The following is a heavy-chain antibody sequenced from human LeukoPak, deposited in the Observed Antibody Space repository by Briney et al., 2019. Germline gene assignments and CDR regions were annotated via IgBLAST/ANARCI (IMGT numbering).Heavy chain of an antibody. CDR1: GFTFSSYG. CDR3: ARDGLIAGTTGGDD. CDR2: ISSSGSTI. J-gene: IGHJ4*02. D-gene: IGHD1-20*01. Sequence: GGSLRLSCAASGFTFSSYGMHWVRQAPGKGLEWVSYISSSGSTIYYADSVKGRFTISRDNAKNSLYLQMNSLRAEDTAVYYCARDGLIAGTTGGDDWGQGTLVTVSS. V-gene: IGHV3-48*04.